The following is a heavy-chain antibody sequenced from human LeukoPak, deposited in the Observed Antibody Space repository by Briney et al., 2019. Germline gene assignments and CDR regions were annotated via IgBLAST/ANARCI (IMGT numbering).Heavy chain of an antibody. CDR3: AREAGYAEDYFDY. D-gene: IGHD3-9*01. CDR2: IIPIFGTA. V-gene: IGHV1-69*05. J-gene: IGHJ4*02. Sequence: SVKVCCKASGGTFSSYAISWVRQAPGQGLEWMGRIIPIFGTANYAQKFQGRVTIATDESTSTAYMELSSLRSEDTAVYYCAREAGYAEDYFDYWGQGTLVTVSS. CDR1: GGTFSSYA.